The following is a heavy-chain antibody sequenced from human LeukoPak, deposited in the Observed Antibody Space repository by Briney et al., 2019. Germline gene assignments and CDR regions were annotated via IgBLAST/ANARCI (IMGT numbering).Heavy chain of an antibody. J-gene: IGHJ6*03. CDR3: AKDIGGGYQGSYDYSMDV. CDR2: IWYDESNK. CDR1: GFTFSSFG. V-gene: IGHV3-33*06. Sequence: PGGSLRLSRAASGFTFSSFGMHWVRQAPDKGLGWGAVIWYDESNKNYANNVKGRFTITRDNSKNTLYLLINSQSAEDTAVYYCAKDIGGGYQGSYDYSMDVWGKGTTVTVSS. D-gene: IGHD1-26*01.